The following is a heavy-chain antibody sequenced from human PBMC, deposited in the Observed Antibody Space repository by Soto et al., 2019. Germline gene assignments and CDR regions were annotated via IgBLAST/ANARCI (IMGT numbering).Heavy chain of an antibody. CDR2: IYYSGST. CDR1: GGSISSGGYY. J-gene: IGHJ4*02. D-gene: IGHD2-2*01. V-gene: IGHV4-31*03. Sequence: QVQLQESGPGLVKPSQTLSLTCTVSGGSISSGGYYWSWIRQHPGKGLEWIGYIYYSGSTYYNPSLKSRVTISVDTSKNQFSLKLSSVTAADTAVYYCARDPGIRIGYCSSTSCGGFDYWGQGTLVTVSS. CDR3: ARDPGIRIGYCSSTSCGGFDY.